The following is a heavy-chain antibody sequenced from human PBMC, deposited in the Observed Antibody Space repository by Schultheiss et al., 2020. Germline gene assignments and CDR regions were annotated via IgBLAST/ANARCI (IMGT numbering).Heavy chain of an antibody. V-gene: IGHV3-21*01. CDR1: GFTFSSYS. CDR2: ISSSSSYI. D-gene: IGHD6-6*01. Sequence: GGSLRLSCAASGFTFSSYSMNWVRQAPGKGLEWVSSISSSSSYIYYADSVKGRFTISRDNAKNSLYLQMNSLRAEDTAVYYCARDGPSIAAIYGMDVWGQGTTVTV. CDR3: ARDGPSIAAIYGMDV. J-gene: IGHJ6*02.